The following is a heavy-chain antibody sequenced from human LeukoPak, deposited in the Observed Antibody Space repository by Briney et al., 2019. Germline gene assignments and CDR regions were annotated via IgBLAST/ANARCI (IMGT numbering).Heavy chain of an antibody. CDR3: ARDRAHYDSSGYRLIYFDY. J-gene: IGHJ4*02. CDR1: GGSISSYY. V-gene: IGHV4-59*01. CDR2: IYYSGST. D-gene: IGHD3-22*01. Sequence: PSETLSLTCTVSGGSISSYYWSWIRQPPGKGLEWIGYIYYSGSTNYNPTLKSRVTTSVDTSKNQFSLKLSSVTAADTAVYYCARDRAHYDSSGYRLIYFDYWGQGTLVTVSS.